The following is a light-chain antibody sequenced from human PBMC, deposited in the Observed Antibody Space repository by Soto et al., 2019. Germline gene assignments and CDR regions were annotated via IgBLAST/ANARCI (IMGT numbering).Light chain of an antibody. CDR3: QHYNSYPMT. Sequence: DIQMTQSPSTLSASVGDRVTITCRASQSISIWLAWYQQQPGKAPNLLIYKASSLESGVPSRFSGSGSGTEFTLTSSSLQPDDFATYYCQHYNSYPMTFGPGTKVDI. CDR1: QSISIW. J-gene: IGKJ3*01. V-gene: IGKV1-5*03. CDR2: KAS.